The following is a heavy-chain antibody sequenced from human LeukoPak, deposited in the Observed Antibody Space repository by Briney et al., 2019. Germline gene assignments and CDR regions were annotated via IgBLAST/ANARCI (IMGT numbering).Heavy chain of an antibody. CDR1: GYTFTTYY. CDR2: INPGGGST. V-gene: IGHV1-46*03. Sequence: ASVKVSCKASGYTFTTYYVHWVRRAPGQGLEWMGFINPGGGSTSYAQKFQGRVTMTRVTSTSTIYVELSSLRSEDTAVYYCARNVDSGLDYWGQGTLVTVSS. CDR3: ARNVDSGLDY. D-gene: IGHD3-10*01. J-gene: IGHJ4*02.